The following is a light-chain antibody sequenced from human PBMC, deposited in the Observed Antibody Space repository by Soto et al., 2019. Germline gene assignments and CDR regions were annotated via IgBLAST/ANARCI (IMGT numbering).Light chain of an antibody. Sequence: QSALTQPRSVSGSPGQSVTISCTGTSSDVGYYNYVSWYRQHPGKVPKLMIYDVSKRPSGVPDRFSGSKSGNTASLTISGLQVEDEAEYYCCSYVGRYSWVFGGGTKVTVL. J-gene: IGLJ3*02. CDR2: DVS. CDR1: SSDVGYYNY. V-gene: IGLV2-11*01. CDR3: CSYVGRYSWV.